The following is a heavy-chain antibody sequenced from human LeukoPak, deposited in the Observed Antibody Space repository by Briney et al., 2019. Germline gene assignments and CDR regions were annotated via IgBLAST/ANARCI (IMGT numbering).Heavy chain of an antibody. V-gene: IGHV3-30*03. CDR3: ARDSDAFDI. Sequence: GGSLRLSCAASGFTFSSYGMHWVRQAPGKGLEWVAVISYDGSNKYYADSVKGRFTISRDNSKNSLYLQMNSLRAEDTAVYYCARDSDAFDIWGQGTMVTVSS. CDR1: GFTFSSYG. CDR2: ISYDGSNK. J-gene: IGHJ3*02.